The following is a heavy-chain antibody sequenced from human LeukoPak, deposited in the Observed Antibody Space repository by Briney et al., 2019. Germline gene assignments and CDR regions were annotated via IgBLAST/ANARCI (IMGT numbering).Heavy chain of an antibody. CDR3: ARESGFGALFPHCMDV. Sequence: PGESLMLSCAASGFTFSNFAMNWVRQAPGKGLEWVSSITSRGSSIYYADSVRGRFTISRDNSKNTLYLQMNSLRAEDTAVYYCARESGFGALFPHCMDVWGQGTTVTVSS. CDR1: GFTFSNFA. CDR2: ITSRGSSI. J-gene: IGHJ6*02. D-gene: IGHD3-10*01. V-gene: IGHV3-23*01.